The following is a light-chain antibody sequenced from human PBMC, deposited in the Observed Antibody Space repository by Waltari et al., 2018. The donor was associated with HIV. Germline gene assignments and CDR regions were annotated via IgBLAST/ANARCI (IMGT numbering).Light chain of an antibody. Sequence: DIQHTQSTCTVPASVGNKDTITCRASQSISSWLAWYQQKPGKAPKLLIYKASSLESGVPSRFSGSGSGTEFTLTISSLQPDDFATYYCQQYNSFTWTFGQGTKVEIK. CDR1: QSISSW. J-gene: IGKJ1*01. V-gene: IGKV1-5*03. CDR3: QQYNSFTWT. CDR2: KAS.